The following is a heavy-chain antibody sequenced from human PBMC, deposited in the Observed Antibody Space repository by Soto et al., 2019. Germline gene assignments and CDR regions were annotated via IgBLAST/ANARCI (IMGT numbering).Heavy chain of an antibody. J-gene: IGHJ2*01. CDR2: INAGNGNT. V-gene: IGHV1-3*01. Sequence: QVQLVQSGAEVKKPGASVKVSCKASGYTFTSYAMHWVRQAPGQRLEWMGWINAGNGNTKYSQKFQGRVTITRDTSASTAYMELSSLRSEDTAVYYCARGAGVPAVIYWYFDLWGRGTLVTVSS. CDR1: GYTFTSYA. D-gene: IGHD2-2*01. CDR3: ARGAGVPAVIYWYFDL.